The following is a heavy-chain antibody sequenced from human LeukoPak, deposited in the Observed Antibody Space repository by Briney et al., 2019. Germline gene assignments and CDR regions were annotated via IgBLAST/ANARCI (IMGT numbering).Heavy chain of an antibody. J-gene: IGHJ4*02. CDR1: GYSFTSYW. V-gene: IGHV5-51*07. CDR3: ARGGIPGGNYYREHFDC. CDR2: IYPGDSDT. D-gene: IGHD1-26*01. Sequence: GESLKISCKGSGYSFTSYWIGWVHQMPGKGLEWMGIIYPGDSDTRYSPSFQGQVTISADKSISTAYLQWSSLKASDTAMYYCARGGIPGGNYYREHFDCWGQGTLVTVSS.